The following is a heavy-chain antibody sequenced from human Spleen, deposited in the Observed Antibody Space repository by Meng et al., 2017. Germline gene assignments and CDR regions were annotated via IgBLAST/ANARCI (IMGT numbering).Heavy chain of an antibody. Sequence: QVQPQESGPGLVKPSGTLSLTCAVSGGSISSSNWWSWIRQPPGKGLEWIGEINHSGSTNYNPSLESRATISVDTSQNNLSLKLSSVTAADSAVYYCARGPTTMAHDFDYWGQGTLVTVSS. V-gene: IGHV4-4*02. D-gene: IGHD4-11*01. J-gene: IGHJ4*02. CDR3: ARGPTTMAHDFDY. CDR2: INHSGST. CDR1: GGSISSSNW.